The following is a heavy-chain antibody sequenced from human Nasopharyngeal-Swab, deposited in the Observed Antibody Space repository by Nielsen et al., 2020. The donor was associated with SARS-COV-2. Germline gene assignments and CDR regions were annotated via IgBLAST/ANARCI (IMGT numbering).Heavy chain of an antibody. CDR2: IIPIFGTA. CDR3: ATSYGSGMRDYYYYGMDV. J-gene: IGHJ6*02. CDR1: GGTFSSYA. Sequence: SVKVSCKASGGTFSSYAISWVRQAPGQGLEWMGGIIPIFGTANYAQKFQGRVTITADKSTSTAYMELSSLRSEDTAVYYCATSYGSGMRDYYYYGMDVWGQGTTVTVSS. D-gene: IGHD3-10*01. V-gene: IGHV1-69*06.